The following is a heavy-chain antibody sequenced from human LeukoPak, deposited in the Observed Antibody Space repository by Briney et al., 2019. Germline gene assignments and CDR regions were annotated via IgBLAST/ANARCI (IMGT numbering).Heavy chain of an antibody. J-gene: IGHJ6*02. CDR1: GGSISSGGYY. CDR2: IYYSGST. Sequence: SETLSLTCTVSGGSISSGGYYWSWIRQHPGKGLEWIGYIYYSGSTYYNPSLKSRVTISVDTSKNQFSLKLSSVTAADTAVYYCARGLGYCSGGSCYGPYYYGMDVWGQGTTVTVSS. V-gene: IGHV4-31*03. CDR3: ARGLGYCSGGSCYGPYYYGMDV. D-gene: IGHD2-15*01.